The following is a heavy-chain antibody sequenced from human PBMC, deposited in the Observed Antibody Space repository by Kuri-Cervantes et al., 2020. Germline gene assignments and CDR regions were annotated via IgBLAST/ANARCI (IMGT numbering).Heavy chain of an antibody. Sequence: GSLRLSCTVSGCSISSYYWSWIRQPAGKGLEWIGRIYTSGSTNYNPSLKSRVTMSVDTSKNQFSLKLSSVTAADTAVYYCARTSAAGPFDYWGQGTLVTVSS. CDR2: IYTSGST. CDR3: ARTSAAGPFDY. CDR1: GCSISSYY. D-gene: IGHD6-13*01. J-gene: IGHJ4*02. V-gene: IGHV4-4*07.